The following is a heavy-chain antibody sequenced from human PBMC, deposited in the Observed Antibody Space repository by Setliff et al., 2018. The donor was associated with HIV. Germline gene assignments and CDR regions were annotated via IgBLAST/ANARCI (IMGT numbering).Heavy chain of an antibody. D-gene: IGHD2-2*01. CDR2: IYTSGTT. CDR1: SASISNYH. Sequence: SETLSLTCAVSSASISNYHWSWIRQTPGKGLEWIGSIYTSGTTNYNPSLEGRITTSVDLSKNHFSLNLHSVAAADTAVYYCAIGDEYPGVFQSWGQGKVVTVS. V-gene: IGHV4-4*09. CDR3: AIGDEYPGVFQS. J-gene: IGHJ5*02.